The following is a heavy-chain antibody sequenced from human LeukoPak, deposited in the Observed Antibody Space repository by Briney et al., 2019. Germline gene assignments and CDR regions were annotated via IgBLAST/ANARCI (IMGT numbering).Heavy chain of an antibody. V-gene: IGHV3-30-3*01. Sequence: GGSLRLSCAASGFTFSSYAMHWVRQAPGKGLEWVAVISYDGSNKYYADSVKGRFTISRDNSKNTLYLQMNSLRAEDTAVYYCARVGSTSPWYYYYYMDVWGKGTTVTVSS. D-gene: IGHD2-2*01. J-gene: IGHJ6*03. CDR3: ARVGSTSPWYYYYYMDV. CDR1: GFTFSSYA. CDR2: ISYDGSNK.